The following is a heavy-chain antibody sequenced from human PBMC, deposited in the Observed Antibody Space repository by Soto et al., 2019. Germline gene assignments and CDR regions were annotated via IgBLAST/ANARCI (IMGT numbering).Heavy chain of an antibody. CDR1: GGSVSSSLYY. CDR2: IDYSGST. CDR3: ARVTGYSGYDY. V-gene: IGHV4-61*01. D-gene: IGHD5-12*01. Sequence: QVQLQESGPGLVKPSETLSLTCTVSGGSVSSSLYYWSWIRQPPGKGLEWIGYIDYSGSTNYNPSLKSRVTISVDTYKNQFSLRLSSVTAADTAVYYCARVTGYSGYDYWGQGTLVTVSS. J-gene: IGHJ4*02.